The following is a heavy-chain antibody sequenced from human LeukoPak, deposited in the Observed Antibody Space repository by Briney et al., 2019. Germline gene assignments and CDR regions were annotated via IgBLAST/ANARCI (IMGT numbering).Heavy chain of an antibody. CDR3: ARDRIQLWYCFDY. V-gene: IGHV3-30*04. CDR2: ISYDGSNK. D-gene: IGHD5-18*01. Sequence: GRSLRLSCAASGFTFSSYAMHWVRQAPGEGLEWVAVISYDGSNKYYADSVKGRFTISRDNSKNTLYLQMNSLRAEDTAVYYCARDRIQLWYCFDYWGQGTLVTVSS. J-gene: IGHJ4*02. CDR1: GFTFSSYA.